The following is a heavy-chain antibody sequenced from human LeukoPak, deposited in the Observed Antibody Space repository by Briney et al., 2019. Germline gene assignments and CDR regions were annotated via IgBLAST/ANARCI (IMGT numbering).Heavy chain of an antibody. J-gene: IGHJ4*02. CDR2: VISKDYHETT. V-gene: IGHV3-49*04. CDR3: TRGRTGLDY. CDR1: RFTFGDYA. D-gene: IGHD1-14*01. Sequence: GGSLILSCTTSRFTFGDYAITWVRQGPGKGLEWVGFVISKDYHETTQYAASVKERFILSRDESKSIAYLQMSSRKTEDTGVYYCTRGRTGLDYWGEGTLVTVS.